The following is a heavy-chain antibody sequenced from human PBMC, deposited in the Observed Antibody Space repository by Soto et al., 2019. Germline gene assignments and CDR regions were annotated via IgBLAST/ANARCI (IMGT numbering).Heavy chain of an antibody. D-gene: IGHD2-15*01. V-gene: IGHV3-30-3*01. CDR2: ISYDGSNK. J-gene: IGHJ6*02. Sequence: GGSLRLSCAASGFTFSSYAMHWVRQAPGKGLEWVAVISYDGSNKYYADSVKGRFTISRDNSKNTLYLQMNSLRAEDTAVYYCARVPPYSSVVAASYYGMDVWGQGTTVTVSS. CDR3: ARVPPYSSVVAASYYGMDV. CDR1: GFTFSSYA.